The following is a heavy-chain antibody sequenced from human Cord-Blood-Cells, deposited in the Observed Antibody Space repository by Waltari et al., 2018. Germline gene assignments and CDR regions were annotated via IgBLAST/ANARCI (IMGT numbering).Heavy chain of an antibody. J-gene: IGHJ6*03. D-gene: IGHD1-20*01. Sequence: GRGLEWMGWMNPNSGNTGYAQKFQGRVTMTRNTSISTAYMELSSLRSEDTAVYYCARGRNWYYYYMDVWGKGTTVTVSS. CDR3: ARGRNWYYYYMDV. V-gene: IGHV1-8*01. CDR2: MNPNSGNT.